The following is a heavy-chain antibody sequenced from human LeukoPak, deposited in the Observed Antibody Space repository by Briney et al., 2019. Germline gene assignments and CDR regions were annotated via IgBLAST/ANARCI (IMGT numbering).Heavy chain of an antibody. CDR3: ARGTGTYYDFWSGKGAYYFDY. Sequence: ASVKVSCKASGYTFTSYGINWVRQAPGQGLEWMGWISAYNGNTIYAQKFQGRVTMTRNTSISTAYMELSSLRSEDTAVYYCARGTGTYYDFWSGKGAYYFDYWGQGTLVTVSS. CDR1: GYTFTSYG. CDR2: ISAYNGNT. J-gene: IGHJ4*02. V-gene: IGHV1-8*02. D-gene: IGHD3-3*01.